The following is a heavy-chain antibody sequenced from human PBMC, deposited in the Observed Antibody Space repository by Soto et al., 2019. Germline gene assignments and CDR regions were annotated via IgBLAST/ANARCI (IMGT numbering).Heavy chain of an antibody. D-gene: IGHD3-16*01. J-gene: IGHJ4*02. CDR3: ARDFDLERFGFDY. Sequence: HPVGSLRLSCAASGFTFSSYAMHWVRQAPGKGLEWVAVISYDGSNKYYADSVKGRFTISRDNSKNTLYLQMNSLRAEDTAVYYCARDFDLERFGFDYWGQGTLVTVSS. V-gene: IGHV3-30-3*01. CDR1: GFTFSSYA. CDR2: ISYDGSNK.